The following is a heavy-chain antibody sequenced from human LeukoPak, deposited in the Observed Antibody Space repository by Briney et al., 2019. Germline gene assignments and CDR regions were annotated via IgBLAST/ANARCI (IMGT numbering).Heavy chain of an antibody. J-gene: IGHJ3*02. D-gene: IGHD4-17*01. V-gene: IGHV4-31*03. CDR2: IYYTGKT. Sequence: SETLSLTCTVSGGSLASGGYYWSWIRQLPGPGLEWIGYIYYTGKTNYNPSLKSRVTISEDMSRNQFSLNLTSVTAADTAVYYCARSYGGNDAFDIWGQGTMVTVSS. CDR1: GGSLASGGYY. CDR3: ARSYGGNDAFDI.